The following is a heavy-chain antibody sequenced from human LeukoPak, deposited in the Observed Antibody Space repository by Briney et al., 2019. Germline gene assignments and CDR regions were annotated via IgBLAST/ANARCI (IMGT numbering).Heavy chain of an antibody. CDR3: ARERAYDYYDSSGYYSGYWYFDL. D-gene: IGHD3-22*01. CDR1: GFTFGSYA. Sequence: GGSLRLSCAASGFTFGSYAMHWVRQAPGKGLEYVSAISSVGGSTYYADSVKGRFTISRDISKNQLYLHMGSLRAEDMAVYYCARERAYDYYDSSGYYSGYWYFDLWGRGTLVTVSS. CDR2: ISSVGGST. V-gene: IGHV3-64*02. J-gene: IGHJ2*01.